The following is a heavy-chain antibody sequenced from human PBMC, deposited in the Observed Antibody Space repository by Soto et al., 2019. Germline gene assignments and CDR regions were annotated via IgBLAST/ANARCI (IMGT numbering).Heavy chain of an antibody. CDR3: AREWYCSSTSCYAYYYYGMDV. Sequence: QVQLVQSGAEVKKPGASVKVSCKASGYTFTSYGISWVRQAPGQGLEWMGWISAYNGNTNYAQKLQDRVTMTTDTSTSTAYMELRRLRSDDTAVYYCAREWYCSSTSCYAYYYYGMDVWGQGTTVTVSS. D-gene: IGHD2-2*01. CDR1: GYTFTSYG. V-gene: IGHV1-18*01. CDR2: ISAYNGNT. J-gene: IGHJ6*02.